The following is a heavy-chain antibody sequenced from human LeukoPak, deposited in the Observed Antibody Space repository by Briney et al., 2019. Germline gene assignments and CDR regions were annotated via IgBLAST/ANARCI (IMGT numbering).Heavy chain of an antibody. V-gene: IGHV4-59*01. J-gene: IGHJ6*03. CDR3: ARDSGYRFMDV. CDR2: IYYSGST. D-gene: IGHD3-22*01. CDR1: GGSFSGYY. Sequence: SETLSLTCTVYGGSFSGYYWSWIRQPPGKGLEYIGYIYYSGSTNYNPSLKSRVTISVDTSKNQFPLKLSSVTAADTAVYYCARDSGYRFMDVWGKGTTVTISS.